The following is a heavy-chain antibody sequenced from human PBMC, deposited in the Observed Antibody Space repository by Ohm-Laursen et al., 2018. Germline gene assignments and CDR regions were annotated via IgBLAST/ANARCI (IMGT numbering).Heavy chain of an antibody. CDR3: ARDSGGSYYGLDY. Sequence: GTLSLTCPVSGGSISSYYWTWIRQPPGKGLEWIGYIYYSGSTNYNPSLKSRVTISVDTSKNQFSLKLSSVTAADTAMYYCARDSGGSYYGLDYWGQGTLVTVSS. CDR2: IYYSGST. J-gene: IGHJ4*02. V-gene: IGHV4-59*01. D-gene: IGHD1-26*01. CDR1: GGSISSYY.